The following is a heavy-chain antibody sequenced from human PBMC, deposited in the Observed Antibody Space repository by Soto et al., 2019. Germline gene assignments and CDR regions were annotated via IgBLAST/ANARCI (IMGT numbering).Heavy chain of an antibody. Sequence: LGESLKISCKGSGYSFTSYWIGWVRQMPGKGLEWMGIIYPGDSDTRYSPSFQGQVTISADKSISTAYLQWSSLKASDTAMYYCARPLQYSSGWYAWFDPWGQGTLVTVSS. D-gene: IGHD6-19*01. CDR3: ARPLQYSSGWYAWFDP. V-gene: IGHV5-51*01. J-gene: IGHJ5*02. CDR1: GYSFTSYW. CDR2: IYPGDSDT.